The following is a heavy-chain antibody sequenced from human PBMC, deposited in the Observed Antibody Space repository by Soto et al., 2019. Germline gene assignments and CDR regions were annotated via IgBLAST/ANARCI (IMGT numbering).Heavy chain of an antibody. J-gene: IGHJ4*02. CDR3: AHSRVSGSYFS. CDR2: IYWDDDK. D-gene: IGHD3-10*01. V-gene: IGHV2-5*02. Sequence: QITLKESGPTLVKPTQTLTLTCTFSGFSLSTSGVGVGWIRQPPGKALEWLALIYWDDDKRYSPSQKSRLTTTKDTSKNQVVLTMTNMDPVDTATYDCAHSRVSGSYFSWGQGTLVTVSS. CDR1: GFSLSTSGVG.